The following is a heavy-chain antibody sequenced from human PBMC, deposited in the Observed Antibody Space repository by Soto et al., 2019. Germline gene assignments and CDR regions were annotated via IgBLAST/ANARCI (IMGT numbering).Heavy chain of an antibody. CDR1: GGSFSGYY. CDR3: AKDFDGTNVAIDY. J-gene: IGHJ4*02. CDR2: INHSGST. D-gene: IGHD1-1*01. Sequence: SETLALTCAVYGGSFSGYYWSWIRQPPGKGLEWIGEINHSGSTNYNPSLKSRVTISVDTSKNQFSLKLSSVTAADTAVYYCAKDFDGTNVAIDYWGQGTLVTVS. V-gene: IGHV4-34*01.